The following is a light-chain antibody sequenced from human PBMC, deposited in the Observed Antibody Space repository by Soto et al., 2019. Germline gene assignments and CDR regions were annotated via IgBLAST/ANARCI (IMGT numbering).Light chain of an antibody. CDR1: ENIRTD. CDR3: QQYKNWPYT. V-gene: IGKV3-15*01. J-gene: IGKJ2*01. Sequence: EIVTTQSPATLSVSPGERATLSCRASENIRTDLAWYQQKPGQAPRLLLSGASTQATGVPLRFTGGGSGTEFTLTISNLQSEDFAVYYCQQYKNWPYTFGQGTRLEI. CDR2: GAS.